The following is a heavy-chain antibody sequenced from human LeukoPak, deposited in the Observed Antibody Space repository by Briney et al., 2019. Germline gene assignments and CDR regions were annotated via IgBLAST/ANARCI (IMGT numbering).Heavy chain of an antibody. CDR1: GITFSTYG. CDR3: AKLNGLWLRELTNWFDP. Sequence: SGGTLRLSCAASGITFSTYGMSWVRQAPGKGREWVSTISGSGGNTYYADSVKGRFTISRDNSKSTLYLQMNSLRAEDTAVYYCAKLNGLWLRELTNWFDPWGQGTLVTVSS. D-gene: IGHD5-18*01. CDR2: ISGSGGNT. V-gene: IGHV3-23*01. J-gene: IGHJ5*02.